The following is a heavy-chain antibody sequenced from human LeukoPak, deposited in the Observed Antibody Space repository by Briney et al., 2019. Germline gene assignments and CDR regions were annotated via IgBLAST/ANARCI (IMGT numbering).Heavy chain of an antibody. CDR3: ARHGLGYCSDTSCHPIDY. CDR2: IYYSGST. D-gene: IGHD2-2*01. V-gene: IGHV4-59*08. Sequence: SETLPLTCTVSGGSISSYYWSWIRQPPGKGLEWIGYIYYSGSTNYNPSLKSRVTISVDTSKNQFSLKLSSVTAADTAVYYCARHGLGYCSDTSCHPIDYWGQGTLVTVSS. J-gene: IGHJ4*02. CDR1: GGSISSYY.